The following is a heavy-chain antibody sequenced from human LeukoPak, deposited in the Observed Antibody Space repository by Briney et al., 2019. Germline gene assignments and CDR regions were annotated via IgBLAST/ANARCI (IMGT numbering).Heavy chain of an antibody. D-gene: IGHD4-17*01. CDR3: ARNGAYSMDY. CDR1: GGSISISHW. Sequence: SETLSLTCAVSGGSISISHWWSWVRQPPGMGLEWIGEIYHSGSPTYNPSLKSRVTMSLDGSKNQFSLKLTSVTAADTAVYYCARNGAYSMDYWGQGTLVTVSA. J-gene: IGHJ4*02. V-gene: IGHV4-4*02. CDR2: IYHSGSP.